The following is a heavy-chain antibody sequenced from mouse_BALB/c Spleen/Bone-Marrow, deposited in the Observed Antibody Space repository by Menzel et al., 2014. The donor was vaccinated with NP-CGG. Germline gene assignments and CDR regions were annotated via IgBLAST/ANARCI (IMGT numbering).Heavy chain of an antibody. CDR1: GYTFTSYP. Sequence: QVQLKQSGPELARPGASVKMSCKASGYTFTSYPMYWVNQKPGQGLEWIGYINPSTGYSNYNQKFKDKATLTADKSSSTAYMHVSSLTSEDSAVYYCARSADYYFDYWGQGTALTVSS. V-gene: IGHV1-4*01. CDR3: ARSADYYFDY. CDR2: INPSTGYS. J-gene: IGHJ2*01.